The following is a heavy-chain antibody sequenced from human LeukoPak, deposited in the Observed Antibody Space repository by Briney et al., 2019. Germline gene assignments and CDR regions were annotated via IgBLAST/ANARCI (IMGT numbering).Heavy chain of an antibody. Sequence: PSETLSLTCAASGYSINNVHYWAWIRQPPGKGLEWIGNISQSAIASYNPSLKSRVTISLDTSNNHFSLNLRSVTAADTAVYFCARASVEHSIVAGDYFDSWGQGTLVTVSS. J-gene: IGHJ4*02. D-gene: IGHD2-15*01. CDR2: ISQSAIA. CDR1: GYSINNVHY. CDR3: ARASVEHSIVAGDYFDS. V-gene: IGHV4-38-2*01.